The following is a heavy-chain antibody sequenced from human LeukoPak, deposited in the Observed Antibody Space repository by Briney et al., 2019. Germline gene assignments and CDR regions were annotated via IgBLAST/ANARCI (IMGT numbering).Heavy chain of an antibody. J-gene: IGHJ6*02. D-gene: IGHD2-15*01. V-gene: IGHV3-7*03. CDR1: GFTFSSYW. Sequence: GGSLRLSCAASGFTFSSYWMSWVRQAPGKGLEWVANIKQDGSEKYYVDSVKGRFTISRDNAKNSLYLQMNSLRAEDTAVYYCARDPMTHCSGGSCYWHYYYYGMDVWGQGTTVTVSS. CDR3: ARDPMTHCSGGSCYWHYYYYGMDV. CDR2: IKQDGSEK.